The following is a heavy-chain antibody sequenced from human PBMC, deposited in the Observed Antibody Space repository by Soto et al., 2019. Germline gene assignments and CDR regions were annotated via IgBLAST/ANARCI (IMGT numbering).Heavy chain of an antibody. CDR2: IIPLFGTA. V-gene: IGHV1-69*01. CDR1: GGTFSTYA. Sequence: QVQLVQSGAEVKQPGSSVKVSCKTSGGTFSTYAIYWVRQAPGQGLEWMGAIIPLFGTADYAQKFQGRVTITAGESTSTAFMELSSLRSEDTAVYYCARPKGSYSSGYYYFDYWGQGTLVTVSS. CDR3: ARPKGSYSSGYYYFDY. D-gene: IGHD6-19*01. J-gene: IGHJ4*02.